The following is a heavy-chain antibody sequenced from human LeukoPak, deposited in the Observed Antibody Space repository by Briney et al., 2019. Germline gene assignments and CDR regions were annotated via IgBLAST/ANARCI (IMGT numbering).Heavy chain of an antibody. J-gene: IGHJ4*02. CDR1: GFDLEDYS. CDR2: IKWDGRGA. V-gene: IGHV3-43*01. Sequence: PGGSLRLSCAGSGFDLEDYSIHWVRQVPGKGLEWVSLIKWDGRGADYADSVRGRFTISRDNSKNSLYLQMNSLTTEDTAVYYCARDDGPYSGTYLDSWGQGTLVIVSS. D-gene: IGHD1-26*01. CDR3: ARDDGPYSGTYLDS.